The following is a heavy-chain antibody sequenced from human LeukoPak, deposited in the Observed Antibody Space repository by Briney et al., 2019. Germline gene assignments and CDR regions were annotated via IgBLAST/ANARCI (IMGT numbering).Heavy chain of an antibody. Sequence: GGSLRLSCAASGFTFSNYGMNWVRQAPGKGLEWVSSITRSGGSTHYADSVKGRYTISRDNSKNTVSLQMDSLRAEDTAVYYCARGGSGSYWSAFDIWGQGTMVTVSS. CDR1: GFTFSNYG. D-gene: IGHD1-26*01. V-gene: IGHV3-23*01. CDR3: ARGGSGSYWSAFDI. CDR2: ITRSGGST. J-gene: IGHJ3*02.